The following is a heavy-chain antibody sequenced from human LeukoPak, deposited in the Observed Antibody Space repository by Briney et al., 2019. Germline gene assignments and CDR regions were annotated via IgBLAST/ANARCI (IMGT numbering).Heavy chain of an antibody. CDR3: ARDGSGLAVRGWFDF. Sequence: GGSLRLSCAASGFTFDDYAMHWVRQPPGKGLEWVSGIMWNSDRMDYADSVKGRFTISRDNAMNSLYLQMNSLRVEDTAVYYCARDGSGLAVRGWFDFWGQGTLVTVSS. D-gene: IGHD3-10*01. J-gene: IGHJ5*01. CDR1: GFTFDDYA. V-gene: IGHV3-9*01. CDR2: IMWNSDRM.